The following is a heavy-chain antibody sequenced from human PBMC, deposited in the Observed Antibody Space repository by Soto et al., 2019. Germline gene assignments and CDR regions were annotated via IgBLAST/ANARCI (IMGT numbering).Heavy chain of an antibody. Sequence: GESLKISCKGSGYYFSAYWIGWVRQMPGKGPEWMGIIYPVDSDTRYSPSFQGQVTISVDKSVNTAYLQWNSLKASDTAVYYCARPNGRQYGDAFDVWGQGTMVTVSS. J-gene: IGHJ3*01. V-gene: IGHV5-51*01. CDR3: ARPNGRQYGDAFDV. D-gene: IGHD4-17*01. CDR1: GYYFSAYW. CDR2: IYPVDSDT.